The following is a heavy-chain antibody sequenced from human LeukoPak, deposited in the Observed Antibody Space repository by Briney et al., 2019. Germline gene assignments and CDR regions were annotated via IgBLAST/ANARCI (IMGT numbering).Heavy chain of an antibody. CDR2: IFASGST. J-gene: IGHJ6*03. CDR1: YGSISTYF. V-gene: IGHV4-4*07. D-gene: IGHD1-26*01. CDR3: ARGAGYSREVNYYYYMDV. Sequence: PSETLSLTCTVSYGSISTYFWSWVRQPAGKGLEWIGRIFASGSTFYSPSLKSRVTMSVDTSKSQFSLKLNSVTAADTAVYYCARGAGYSREVNYYYYMDVWGKGTTVTVSS.